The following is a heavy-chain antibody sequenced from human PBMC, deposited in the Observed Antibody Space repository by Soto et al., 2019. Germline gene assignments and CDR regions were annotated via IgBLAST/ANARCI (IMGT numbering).Heavy chain of an antibody. V-gene: IGHV1-18*04. J-gene: IGHJ5*02. CDR1: GYTFTSFG. CDR3: ARDQEYSTSGLYWFDL. Sequence: VQLVQSGPEVKKPGASVKVSCKASGYTFTSFGITWVRQAPGQDLKWRGWISAYNGDTNYSPRLQGRVTMTTDTSTSTVYMELKSLKSDDTAVYYCARDQEYSTSGLYWFDLWGQGTLVTVSS. CDR2: ISAYNGDT. D-gene: IGHD6-6*01.